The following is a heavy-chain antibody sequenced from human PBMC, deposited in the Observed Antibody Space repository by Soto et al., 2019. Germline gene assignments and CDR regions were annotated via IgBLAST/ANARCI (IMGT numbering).Heavy chain of an antibody. Sequence: QEQLVESGGGVVQPGSSLRLSCAASGFIFANYGMHWVRQAPGKGLEWVALITYEGSNKYYADAVKGRFTISRDNAKNMVSLQMDSLRAEDTAVYYCAKARGANNWANYYGLDVWGQGTTVTVSS. CDR3: AKARGANNWANYYGLDV. CDR2: ITYEGSNK. CDR1: GFIFANYG. J-gene: IGHJ6*02. D-gene: IGHD1-1*01. V-gene: IGHV3-30*18.